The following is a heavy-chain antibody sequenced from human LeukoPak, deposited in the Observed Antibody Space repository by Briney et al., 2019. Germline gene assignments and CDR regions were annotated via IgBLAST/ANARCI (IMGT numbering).Heavy chain of an antibody. D-gene: IGHD2-15*01. CDR3: AGRTYTRPGYCSGGSCQYFDY. CDR1: GYSISSGYY. CDR2: IYHSGST. V-gene: IGHV4-38-2*01. Sequence: SETLSLTCAVSGYSISSGYYWGWIRQPPGKGLEWIGSIYHSGSTYYNPSLKSRVTISVDTSKNQFSLKLSPVTAADTAVYYCAGRTYTRPGYCSGGSCQYFDYWGQGTLVTVSS. J-gene: IGHJ4*02.